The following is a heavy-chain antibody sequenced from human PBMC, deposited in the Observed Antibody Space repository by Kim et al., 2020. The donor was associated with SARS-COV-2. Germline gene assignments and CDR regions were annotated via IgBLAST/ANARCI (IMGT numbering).Heavy chain of an antibody. J-gene: IGHJ5*02. CDR1: GFTFSGYA. Sequence: GGSLRLSCAASGFTFSGYAMHWVRQAPGKGLEWVAVISYDGSNKYYADSVKGRFTISRDNSKNSLYLQMNSLRAEDTAVYYCARDVSGNYFSGFDPWGQGTPVTVSS. D-gene: IGHD3-10*01. CDR3: ARDVSGNYFSGFDP. V-gene: IGHV3-30-3*01. CDR2: ISYDGSNK.